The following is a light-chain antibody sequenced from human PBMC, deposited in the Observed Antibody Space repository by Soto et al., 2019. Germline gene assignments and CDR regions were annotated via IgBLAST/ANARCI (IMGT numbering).Light chain of an antibody. CDR1: QILLHTNAYHY. CDR3: MQPLDLPVT. J-gene: IGKJ5*01. CDR2: LAS. V-gene: IGKV2-28*01. Sequence: ETLLTQLPLSLSVTPVDPASISFRSSQILLHTNAYHYLDRYLQKPGQSPQLLIYLASYRASGVPDRFSGSGSGTEFTLRISRVEAEDVGVYYCMQPLDLPVTFGQGTRLEIK.